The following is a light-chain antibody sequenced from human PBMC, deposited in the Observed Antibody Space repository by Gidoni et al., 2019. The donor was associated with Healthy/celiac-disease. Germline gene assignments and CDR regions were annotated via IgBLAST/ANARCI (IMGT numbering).Light chain of an antibody. CDR2: EGS. CDR3: CSSAGRSTPHVV. CDR1: SSDVGSDNL. V-gene: IGLV2-23*01. J-gene: IGLJ2*01. Sequence: QSALTQPASVSGSPGQSSTISCTGTSSDVGSDNLVSWYQQHPGKAPKLMIYEGSKRPSGVSNRFSGSKSGNTASLPISGLQAEDEADYYCCSSAGRSTPHVVFGGGTKLTVL.